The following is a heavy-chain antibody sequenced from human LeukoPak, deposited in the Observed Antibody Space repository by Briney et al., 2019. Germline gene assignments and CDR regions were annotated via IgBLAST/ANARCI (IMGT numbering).Heavy chain of an antibody. CDR3: AKVLTPYSSSWYWDYYYYGMDV. Sequence: PEGSLRLSCAASGFTFSSYAMSWVRQAPGKGLEWVSAISGSGGSTYYADSVKGRFTISRDNSKNTLYLQMNSLRAEDTAVYYCAKVLTPYSSSWYWDYYYYGMDVWGQGTTVTVSS. J-gene: IGHJ6*02. D-gene: IGHD6-13*01. V-gene: IGHV3-23*01. CDR2: ISGSGGST. CDR1: GFTFSSYA.